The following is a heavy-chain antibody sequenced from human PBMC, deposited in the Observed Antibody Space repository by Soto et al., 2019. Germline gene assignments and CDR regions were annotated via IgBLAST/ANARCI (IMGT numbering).Heavy chain of an antibody. CDR2: IYPGDSDT. J-gene: IGHJ3*02. D-gene: IGHD6-13*01. CDR3: ARHESQLADCDAFDI. Sequence: GESLKISCKGSGYSFTSYWIGWVRQMPGKGLEWMGIIYPGDSDTRYSPSFQGQVTISADKSISTAYLQWSSLKASDTAMYYCARHESQLADCDAFDIWGQGTMVTVSS. CDR1: GYSFTSYW. V-gene: IGHV5-51*01.